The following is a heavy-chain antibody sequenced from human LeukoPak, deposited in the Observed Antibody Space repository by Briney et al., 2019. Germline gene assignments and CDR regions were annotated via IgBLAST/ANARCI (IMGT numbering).Heavy chain of an antibody. Sequence: PGGSLRLSCAASGFTLSNSAMNRVRQAPGKGLEWVSSIRANGISTYYADSVKGRFTISRDNSKSTLYLQMNSLRAEDTAVYYCAKDHSGSYFGSLGYWGQGTLVTVSS. CDR3: AKDHSGSYFGSLGY. J-gene: IGHJ4*02. D-gene: IGHD3-10*01. CDR2: IRANGIST. V-gene: IGHV3-23*01. CDR1: GFTLSNSA.